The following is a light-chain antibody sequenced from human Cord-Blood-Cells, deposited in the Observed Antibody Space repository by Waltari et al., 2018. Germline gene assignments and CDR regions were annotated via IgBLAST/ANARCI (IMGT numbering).Light chain of an antibody. CDR3: ETWDSNTRV. CDR2: LEGSGSY. J-gene: IGLJ3*02. V-gene: IGLV4-60*03. CDR1: SGHSSYI. Sequence: QPVLTQSSSASASLGSSVKLTCTLSSGHSSYIIAWHQQQPGKAPRYLMKLEGSGSYNKGSGVPDRFAGSSSGADPYLTISNRQSEDGADYYCETWDSNTRVFGGGTKLTVL.